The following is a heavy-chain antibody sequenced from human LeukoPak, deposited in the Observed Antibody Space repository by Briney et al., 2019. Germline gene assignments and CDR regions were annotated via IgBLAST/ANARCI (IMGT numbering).Heavy chain of an antibody. V-gene: IGHV3-21*01. Sequence: GGSLRLSCAASVFTFSSYSMNWVRQAPGKGLEWVSSISSSSSYIYYADSVKGRFTISRDTAKNSLYLQMNRLRAEDTAVYYCARDCGGDCYPGNWFDPWGQGTLVTVSS. D-gene: IGHD2-21*02. CDR1: VFTFSSYS. J-gene: IGHJ5*02. CDR3: ARDCGGDCYPGNWFDP. CDR2: ISSSSSYI.